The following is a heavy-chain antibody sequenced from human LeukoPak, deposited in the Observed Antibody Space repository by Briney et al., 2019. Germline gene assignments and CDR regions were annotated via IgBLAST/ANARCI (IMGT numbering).Heavy chain of an antibody. V-gene: IGHV1-3*03. CDR2: INAANGHT. CDR3: ARGRGPPNTNRDFYYYYYMDV. J-gene: IGHJ6*03. CDR1: GYTFTNYA. D-gene: IGHD3-10*01. Sequence: TSVKVSCKASGYTFTNYAIHWVRQAPGQRFEWMGWINAANGHTKYSQHFQDRITITRDTSATTAYMELTNLRSEDMALYYCARGRGPPNTNRDFYYYYYMDVWGTGTTVTVSS.